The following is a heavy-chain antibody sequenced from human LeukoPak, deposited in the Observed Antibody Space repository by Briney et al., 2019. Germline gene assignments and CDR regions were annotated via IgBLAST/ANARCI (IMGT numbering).Heavy chain of an antibody. CDR3: ARVRGYCSGGSCYGYYLDY. J-gene: IGHJ4*02. D-gene: IGHD2-15*01. CDR1: GITSSGYY. CDR2: IIGSGSAI. Sequence: GGSPRLSCAASGITSSGYYMSWIRQAPGKGLEWVSYIIGSGSAIFYADSVKGRFTISRDNAKNSLYLQMNSLRAEDTAVYYCARVRGYCSGGSCYGYYLDYWGQGTLVTVSS. V-gene: IGHV3-11*01.